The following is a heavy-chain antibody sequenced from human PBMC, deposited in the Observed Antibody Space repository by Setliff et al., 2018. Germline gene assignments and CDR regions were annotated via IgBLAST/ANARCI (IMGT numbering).Heavy chain of an antibody. D-gene: IGHD4-17*01. J-gene: IGHJ5*02. CDR2: MSYDTTKE. V-gene: IGHV3-30*04. CDR1: GFSLTKYD. Sequence: GGSLRLSCAVFGFSLTKYDMHWVRQAPGKGLEWVAIMSYDTTKEYYADSVKGRFTISRDNSRNTLYLQMNSLRAEDTASYYCARDPNGDYVGAFDPWGQGILVTVSS. CDR3: ARDPNGDYVGAFDP.